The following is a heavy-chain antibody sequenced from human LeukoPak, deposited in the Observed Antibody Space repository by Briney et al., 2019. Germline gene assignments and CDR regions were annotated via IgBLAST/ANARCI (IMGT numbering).Heavy chain of an antibody. V-gene: IGHV1-2*02. CDR2: INPNSGGA. D-gene: IGHD2-15*01. CDR1: GYTFTGSY. J-gene: IGHJ5*02. Sequence: ASVRVSSTASGYTFTGSYMHWVRQAPGQGREWMGWINPNSGGANYAQKFQGRVTMTRDTSISAAYMELSRLRSDDTAVYYCATSLGGYCSGGSCYGWFDPWGQGTLVTVSS. CDR3: ATSLGGYCSGGSCYGWFDP.